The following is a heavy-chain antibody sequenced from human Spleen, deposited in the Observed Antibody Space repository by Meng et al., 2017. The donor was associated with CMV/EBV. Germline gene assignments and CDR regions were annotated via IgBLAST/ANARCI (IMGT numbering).Heavy chain of an antibody. CDR1: GYTFTTFD. D-gene: IGHD2-2*01. CDR3: ARLLGYCSSTSCYQLDP. Sequence: ASVKVSCKASGYTFTTFDINWVRQVTGQGLEWMGWMNPNTGDTGFAQKFQGRVTMTRDTSISTAYMELSRLRSDDTAVYYCARLLGYCSSTSCYQLDPWGQGTLVTVSS. J-gene: IGHJ5*02. V-gene: IGHV1-8*01. CDR2: MNPNTGDT.